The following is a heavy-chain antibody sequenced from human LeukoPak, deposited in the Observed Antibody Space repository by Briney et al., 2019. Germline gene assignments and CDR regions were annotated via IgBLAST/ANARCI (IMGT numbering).Heavy chain of an antibody. CDR3: ASGPSYYFDY. V-gene: IGHV4-59*01. CDR2: LYYGGST. CDR1: GGSISGYY. Sequence: SETLSLTCPVSGGSISGYYWSWIRQPPGKGLEWIGYLYYGGSTNYNPSLKSRVTLSLDTSNNQFSLKLSSVTAADTAVYYCASGPSYYFDYWGQGTLVTVSS. J-gene: IGHJ4*02.